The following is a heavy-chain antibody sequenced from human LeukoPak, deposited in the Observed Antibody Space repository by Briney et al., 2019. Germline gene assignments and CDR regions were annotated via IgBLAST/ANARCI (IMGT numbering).Heavy chain of an antibody. CDR2: ISAYNGNT. D-gene: IGHD3-3*01. V-gene: IGHV1-18*01. Sequence: GASVKVSCKASGYTFTSYDINWVRQVTGQGLEWMGWISAYNGNTNYAQKLQRRVTMTTDTSTSTAYMELRSLRSDDTAVYYCARANYYDFWSGYYTGIEIDYWGQGTLVTVSS. J-gene: IGHJ4*02. CDR1: GYTFTSYD. CDR3: ARANYYDFWSGYYTGIEIDY.